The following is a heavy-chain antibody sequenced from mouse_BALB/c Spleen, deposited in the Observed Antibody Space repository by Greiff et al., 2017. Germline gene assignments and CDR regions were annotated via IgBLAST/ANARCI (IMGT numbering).Heavy chain of an antibody. CDR3: ARQELLGGYYFDY. CDR1: GYTFTSYY. Sequence: QVQLQQSGPELVKPGASVKMSCKASGYTFTSYYIHWVKQRPGQGLEWIGWIYPGDGSTKYNEKFKGKTTLTADKSSSTAYMLLSSLTSEDSAIYFCARQELLGGYYFDYWGQGTTLTVSS. J-gene: IGHJ2*01. CDR2: IYPGDGST. V-gene: IGHV1S56*01.